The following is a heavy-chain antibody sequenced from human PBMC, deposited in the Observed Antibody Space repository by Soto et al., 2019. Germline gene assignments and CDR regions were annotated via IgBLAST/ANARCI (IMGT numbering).Heavy chain of an antibody. CDR1: GGSFSGYY. CDR2: INHSGST. Sequence: SETLSLTCAVYGGSFSGYYWSWIRQPPGKGLEWIGEINHSGSTNYNPSLKSRVTISVDTSKNQFSLKLSSVTAADTAVYYCARGRNDILTGYYINPTKKFDYWGQGTLVTVSS. D-gene: IGHD3-9*01. CDR3: ARGRNDILTGYYINPTKKFDY. V-gene: IGHV4-34*01. J-gene: IGHJ4*02.